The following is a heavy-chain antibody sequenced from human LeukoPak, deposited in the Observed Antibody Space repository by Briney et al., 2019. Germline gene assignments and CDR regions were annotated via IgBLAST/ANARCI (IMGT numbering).Heavy chain of an antibody. D-gene: IGHD2-2*01. J-gene: IGHJ5*02. CDR1: GFTFGDYA. CDR3: TRGYCSSTSCYRSSRFDP. V-gene: IGHV3-49*04. Sequence: GGSLRLSCTASGFTFGDYAMSWVRQAPGKGLEWVGFIRSKAYGGKTEYAASVKGRFTISRDDSKSIAYLQMNSLKTEDTAVYYCTRGYCSSTSCYRSSRFDPWGQGTLVTVSS. CDR2: IRSKAYGGKT.